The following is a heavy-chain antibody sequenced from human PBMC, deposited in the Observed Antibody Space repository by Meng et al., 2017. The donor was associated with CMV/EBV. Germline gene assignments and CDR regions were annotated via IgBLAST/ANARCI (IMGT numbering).Heavy chain of an antibody. CDR2: IYSGGST. J-gene: IGHJ4*02. D-gene: IGHD5-12*01. CDR1: GFTVSSNY. V-gene: IGHV3-66*02. Sequence: GESLKISCAASGFTVSSNYMSWVRQAPGKGLEWVSVIYSGGSTYYADSVKGRFTISRDNSKNTLYLQMNSLRAEDTAVYYCARARGYSGYDLYYFDYWGQGTLVTVSS. CDR3: ARARGYSGYDLYYFDY.